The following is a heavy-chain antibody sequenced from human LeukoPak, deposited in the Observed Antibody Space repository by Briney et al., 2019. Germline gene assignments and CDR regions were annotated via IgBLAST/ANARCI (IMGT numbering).Heavy chain of an antibody. J-gene: IGHJ4*02. CDR3: ARDPDEEWLVQNDY. CDR2: INPNSGGT. D-gene: IGHD6-19*01. V-gene: IGHV1-2*02. Sequence: ASVKVSCKASGYTFTGYYMHWVRQAPGQGLEWMGWINPNSGGTNYAQKFQGRVTMTRDTSISTAYMELSRLRSDDTAVYYCARDPDEEWLVQNDYWGQGTMVTDSS. CDR1: GYTFTGYY.